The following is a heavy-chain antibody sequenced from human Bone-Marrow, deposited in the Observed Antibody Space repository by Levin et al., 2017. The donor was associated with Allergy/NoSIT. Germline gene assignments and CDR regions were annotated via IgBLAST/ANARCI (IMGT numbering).Heavy chain of an antibody. Sequence: NPSETLSLTCAVSGDSINSGFWWTWIRQTPGKGLEWIGQVSHSGNSNYNPSLQSRVTMSTNKSKNQFSLRLNSVTAADTGVYYCARDLWALAGTWGQGTLVTVSS. V-gene: IGHV4/OR15-8*02. CDR3: ARDLWALAGT. CDR1: GDSINSGFW. J-gene: IGHJ5*02. D-gene: IGHD6-19*01. CDR2: VSHSGNS.